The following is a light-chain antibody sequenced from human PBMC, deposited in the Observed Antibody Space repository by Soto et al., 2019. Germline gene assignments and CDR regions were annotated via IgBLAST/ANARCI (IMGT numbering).Light chain of an antibody. CDR1: QSISSW. J-gene: IGKJ4*01. CDR3: QQYSIISHT. CDR2: KAS. V-gene: IGKV1-5*03. Sequence: DIQMTQSPSTLSASVGDRVTITCRASQSISSWLAWYKQKPGKAPKLLIQKASSLESGVPSRMSGSGSGTEFTLTISSLQPDEFATYYCQQYSIISHTFGGRTKVEIK.